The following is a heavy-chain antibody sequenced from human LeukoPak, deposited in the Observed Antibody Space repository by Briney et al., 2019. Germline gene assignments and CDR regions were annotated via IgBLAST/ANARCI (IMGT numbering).Heavy chain of an antibody. CDR3: ATEKGDSPDY. CDR2: LSGSGGNT. V-gene: IGHV3-23*01. Sequence: GGSLRLSCAASGFTFSNYAMAWVRQAPGKGLEWVSGLSGSGGNTFHAVSVKGRFTISRDNPKNTLYLQMNSLRAEDTAVYYCATEKGDSPDYWGQGTLVTVSS. D-gene: IGHD3-16*01. J-gene: IGHJ4*02. CDR1: GFTFSNYA.